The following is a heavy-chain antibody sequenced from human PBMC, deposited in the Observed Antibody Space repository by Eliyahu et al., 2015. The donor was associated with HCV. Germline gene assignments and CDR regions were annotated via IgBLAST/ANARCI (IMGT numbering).Heavy chain of an antibody. J-gene: IGHJ5*02. CDR2: INPNSGGT. D-gene: IGHD5-24*01. CDR1: GYTFTGYY. Sequence: QVQLVQSGAEVXKPGASVKVSCKASGYTFTGYYMHWVRQAPGQGLEWMGWINPNSGGTNYAQKFQGRVTMTRDTPISTAYMELSRLRSDDTAVYYCATLRWLQLGPVRNWFDPWGQGTLVTVSS. V-gene: IGHV1-2*02. CDR3: ATLRWLQLGPVRNWFDP.